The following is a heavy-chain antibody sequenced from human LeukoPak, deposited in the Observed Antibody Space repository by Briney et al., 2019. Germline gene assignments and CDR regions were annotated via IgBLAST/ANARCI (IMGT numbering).Heavy chain of an antibody. V-gene: IGHV1-69*13. J-gene: IGHJ4*02. CDR3: ASIPYYYDSSGLLFFDY. D-gene: IGHD3-22*01. CDR2: IIPIFGTA. CDR1: GGTFSSYA. Sequence: GAPVKVSCKASGGTFSSYAISWVRQAPGQGLEWMGGIIPIFGTANYAQKFQGRVTITADESTSTAYMELSSLRSEDTAVYYCASIPYYYDSSGLLFFDYWGQGTLVTVSS.